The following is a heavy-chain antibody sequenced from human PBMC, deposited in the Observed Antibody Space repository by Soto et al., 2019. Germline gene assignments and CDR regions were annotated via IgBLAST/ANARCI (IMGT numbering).Heavy chain of an antibody. D-gene: IGHD1-26*01. CDR3: ARDGEGAYYYGMDV. J-gene: IGHJ6*02. CDR1: GFTFSSYA. Sequence: QVQLVESGGGVVQPGRSLRLSCAASGFTFSSYAMHWVRQAPGKGLEWVAVISYDGSNKYYADSVKGRFTISRDNSKNTLYLQMNSLRAEDTAVYYCARDGEGAYYYGMDVWGQVTTVTVSS. V-gene: IGHV3-30-3*01. CDR2: ISYDGSNK.